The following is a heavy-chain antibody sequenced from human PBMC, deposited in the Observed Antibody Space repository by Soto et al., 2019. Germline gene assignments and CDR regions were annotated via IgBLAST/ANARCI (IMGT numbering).Heavy chain of an antibody. V-gene: IGHV3-9*01. J-gene: IGHJ4*02. CDR3: AKGQSSLAAAGTIVRDFDY. CDR1: GFTFDDYA. CDR2: ISWNSGSI. Sequence: PGGSLRLSCAASGFTFDDYAMHWVRQAPGKGLEWVSGISWNSGSIGYADSVKGRFTISRDNAKNSLYLQMYSLRAEDTALYFFAKGQSSLAAAGTIVRDFDYFYQGTRVT. D-gene: IGHD6-13*01.